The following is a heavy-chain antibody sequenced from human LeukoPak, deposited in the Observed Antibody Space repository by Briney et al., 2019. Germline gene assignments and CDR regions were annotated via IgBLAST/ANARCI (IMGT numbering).Heavy chain of an antibody. Sequence: SGTLSLTCTVSGGSISSYYWSWIRQPPGKGLEWIGYIYYSGSTNYNPSLKSRVTISVDTSKNQFSLKLSSVTAADTAVYYCARSDGSGSYSPDYYYGMDVWGQGTTVTVSS. CDR1: GGSISSYY. V-gene: IGHV4-59*01. CDR2: IYYSGST. D-gene: IGHD3-10*01. CDR3: ARSDGSGSYSPDYYYGMDV. J-gene: IGHJ6*02.